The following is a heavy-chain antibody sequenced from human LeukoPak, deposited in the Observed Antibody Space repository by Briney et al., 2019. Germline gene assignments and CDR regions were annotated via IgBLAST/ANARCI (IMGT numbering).Heavy chain of an antibody. Sequence: GGSLRLSCAASGFIFDDYGMSWVRHAPGKGLEWVSGIDWNGGGTGYADSVKGRFTISRDGAKNSLYLQMSSLRAEDTALYYCAREWNGYNDYWGQGTLVTVSS. V-gene: IGHV3-20*04. CDR2: IDWNGGGT. CDR1: GFIFDDYG. CDR3: AREWNGYNDY. D-gene: IGHD1-1*01. J-gene: IGHJ4*02.